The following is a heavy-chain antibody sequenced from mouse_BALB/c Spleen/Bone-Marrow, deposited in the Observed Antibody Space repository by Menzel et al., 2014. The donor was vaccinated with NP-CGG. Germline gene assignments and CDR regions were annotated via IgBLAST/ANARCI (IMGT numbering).Heavy chain of an antibody. J-gene: IGHJ3*01. CDR3: ARSRGYDVGPFAF. D-gene: IGHD2-2*01. CDR2: INPGSGSS. V-gene: IGHV1-54*01. Sequence: QVQLQHSGAELVRPGTSVKVSCKASGYAFTNYLIEWVKLRPGQGLEWIGVINPGSGSSNYNENFKGKATLTADRSSSTAYMLLSSLTSDDSAVYFCARSRGYDVGPFAFWGQGTLVTVSA. CDR1: GYAFTNYL.